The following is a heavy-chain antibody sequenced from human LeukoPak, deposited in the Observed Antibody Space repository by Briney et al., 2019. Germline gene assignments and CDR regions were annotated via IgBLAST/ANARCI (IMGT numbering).Heavy chain of an antibody. D-gene: IGHD4-23*01. V-gene: IGHV3-13*01. J-gene: IGHJ4*02. CDR1: EFTFSSYD. CDR2: IGTAGDT. Sequence: GGSLRLSCAASEFTFSSYDMHWVRQATGKGLEWVSAIGTAGDTYYPGSVKGRFTISRDNSKNSLYLQMNSLRTEDTALYYCAKDKVGGNSGTALGYWGQGTLVTVSS. CDR3: AKDKVGGNSGTALGY.